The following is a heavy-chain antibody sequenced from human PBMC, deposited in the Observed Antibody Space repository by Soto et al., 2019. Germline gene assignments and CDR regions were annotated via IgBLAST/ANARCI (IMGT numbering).Heavy chain of an antibody. D-gene: IGHD3-22*01. V-gene: IGHV1-69*13. CDR2: IIPIFGTA. J-gene: IGHJ4*02. CDR1: GGTFSSYA. Sequence: ASVKVSCKASGGTFSSYAISWVRQAPGQGLEWMGGIIPIFGTANYAQKFQGRVTITADESTSTAYMELSSLRSEDTAVYYCARGQYYYDSSGRRGFDYWGQGTLVTSPQ. CDR3: ARGQYYYDSSGRRGFDY.